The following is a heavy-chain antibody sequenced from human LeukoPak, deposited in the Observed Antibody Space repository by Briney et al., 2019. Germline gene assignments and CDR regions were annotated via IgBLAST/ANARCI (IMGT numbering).Heavy chain of an antibody. CDR3: AKGRCSSTSCYPNYFDY. V-gene: IGHV3-30*18. J-gene: IGHJ4*02. Sequence: GGSLRLSCAASGFTFSSYGMHWGRQAPGKGLEWVAVISYDGSNKYYADSVKGRFTISRDNSKNTLYLQMNSLRAEDTAVYYCAKGRCSSTSCYPNYFDYWGQGTLVTVSS. CDR1: GFTFSSYG. CDR2: ISYDGSNK. D-gene: IGHD2-2*01.